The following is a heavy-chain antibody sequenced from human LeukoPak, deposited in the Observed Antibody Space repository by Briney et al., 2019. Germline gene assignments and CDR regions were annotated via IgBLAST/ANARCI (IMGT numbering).Heavy chain of an antibody. D-gene: IGHD3-3*01. J-gene: IGHJ4*02. Sequence: GGSLRLSCATPGFTFINYAMSWVRQAPGKGLGWVSAISGKGVNTYYAASVKGRFTIPRDHSKNTLYLQMNSLRAEDTAVYYCAKTYYDFWSGYRGWGQGTLVTASS. CDR3: AKTYYDFWSGYRG. CDR2: ISGKGVNT. V-gene: IGHV3-23*01. CDR1: GFTFINYA.